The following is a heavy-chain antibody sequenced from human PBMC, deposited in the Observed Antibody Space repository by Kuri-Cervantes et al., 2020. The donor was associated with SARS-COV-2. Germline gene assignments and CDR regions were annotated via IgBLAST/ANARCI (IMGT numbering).Heavy chain of an antibody. D-gene: IGHD5-12*01. J-gene: IGHJ5*02. CDR1: GGSFTGYY. Sequence: SQTLSLPCAVYGGSFTGYYWSWIRQPPGKGLEWIGEINHSGSTNYNPSLKSRVTISVDTSKNQFSLKVSSVTAADTAVYYCARGLEAQWLTGFDPWGQGTLVTRLL. CDR2: INHSGST. V-gene: IGHV4-34*01. CDR3: ARGLEAQWLTGFDP.